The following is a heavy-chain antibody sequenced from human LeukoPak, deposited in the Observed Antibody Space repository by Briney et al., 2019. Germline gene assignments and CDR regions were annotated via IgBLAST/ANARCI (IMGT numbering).Heavy chain of an antibody. V-gene: IGHV4-4*07. CDR2: IYTSGST. J-gene: IGHJ4*02. D-gene: IGHD3-22*01. CDR3: ARDAHYYYDSSVFSLDY. CDR1: GGTISSYY. Sequence: SETLSLTCTASGGTISSYYWSWIRQPAGKGLEWIGRIYTSGSTNYYPSLKSRVTMSVDTSKNQFSLKLSSVTAADTAVYYCARDAHYYYDSSVFSLDYWGQRTLVTVSS.